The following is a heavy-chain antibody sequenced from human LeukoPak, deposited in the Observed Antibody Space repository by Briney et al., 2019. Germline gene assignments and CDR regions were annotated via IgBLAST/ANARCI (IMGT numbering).Heavy chain of an antibody. D-gene: IGHD2-2*03. Sequence: GGSLRLSCAASGFTFSTYTMSWVRQAPGKGLEWVSAINTGGGTSSADSVKGRFTISRDNSESTLYPQMSSLRAEDTAVYYCARGLDSVTWGPFDIWGQGTVVTVSS. CDR1: GFTFSTYT. CDR3: ARGLDSVTWGPFDI. J-gene: IGHJ3*02. CDR2: INTGGGT. V-gene: IGHV3-23*01.